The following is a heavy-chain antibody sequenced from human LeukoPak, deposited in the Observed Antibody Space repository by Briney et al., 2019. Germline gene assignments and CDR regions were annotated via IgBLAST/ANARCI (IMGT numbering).Heavy chain of an antibody. Sequence: PGGSLRLSCAVSGFTVTSNYMSWVRQAPGKGLEWVSSISSSSSYIYYADSVKGRFTISRDNAKNSLYLQMNSLRAEDTAVYYCARPRVGGGSTNFDYWGQGTLVTVSS. D-gene: IGHD2-15*01. CDR1: GFTVTSNY. CDR3: ARPRVGGGSTNFDY. V-gene: IGHV3-21*01. CDR2: ISSSSSYI. J-gene: IGHJ4*02.